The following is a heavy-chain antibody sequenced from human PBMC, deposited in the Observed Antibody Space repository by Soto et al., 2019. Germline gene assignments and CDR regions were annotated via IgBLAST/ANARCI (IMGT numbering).Heavy chain of an antibody. CDR3: ARVGYDSSGWVHYFDY. J-gene: IGHJ4*02. Sequence: QVQLVESGGGVVQPGRSLRLSCAASGFTFSSYAMHWVRQAPGKGLEWVAVISYDGSNKYYADSVKGRFTISRDNSKNTLYLQMNSLRAEDTAVYYCARVGYDSSGWVHYFDYWGQGTLVTVSS. V-gene: IGHV3-30-3*01. CDR1: GFTFSSYA. D-gene: IGHD3-22*01. CDR2: ISYDGSNK.